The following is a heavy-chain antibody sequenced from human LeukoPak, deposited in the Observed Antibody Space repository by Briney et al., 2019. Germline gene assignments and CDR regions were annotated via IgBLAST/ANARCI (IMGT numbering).Heavy chain of an antibody. CDR2: INPSGGST. V-gene: IGHV1-46*01. Sequence: ASVKVSCKASGYTFTSYYMHWVRQAPGQGLEWMGIINPSGGSTSYAQKFQGRVTMTRDMSTSTVYMELSSLRSEDTAVYYCATYYDPAGWFDPWGQGTLVTVSS. D-gene: IGHD3-22*01. CDR1: GYTFTSYY. CDR3: ATYYDPAGWFDP. J-gene: IGHJ5*02.